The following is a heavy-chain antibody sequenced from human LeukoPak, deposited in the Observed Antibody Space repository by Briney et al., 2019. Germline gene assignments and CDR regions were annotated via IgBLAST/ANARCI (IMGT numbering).Heavy chain of an antibody. Sequence: GGSLRLSREASGFTFSAYAMTWVRQAPGKGLEWVSSITGDCNYIFYADSVKGRFTISRDNAQNSLFLELNSLRGEDTAVYYCARERNFYYFDYWGQGALVTVSS. D-gene: IGHD3-3*01. J-gene: IGHJ4*02. CDR1: GFTFSAYA. CDR2: ITGDCNYI. CDR3: ARERNFYYFDY. V-gene: IGHV3-21*01.